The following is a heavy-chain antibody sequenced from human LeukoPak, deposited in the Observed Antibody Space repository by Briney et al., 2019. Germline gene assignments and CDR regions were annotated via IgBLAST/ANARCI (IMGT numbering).Heavy chain of an antibody. Sequence: SETLSLTCTVSGGSISSSSYYWGWIRQPPGKGLEWIGSIYYSGSTYYNPSLKSRVTISVDTSKNQFSLKLSSVTAADTAVYYCARGGVVVPAAMRGFDYWGQGTLVTVSS. CDR3: ARGGVVVPAAMRGFDY. V-gene: IGHV4-39*07. D-gene: IGHD2-2*01. CDR1: GGSISSSSYY. J-gene: IGHJ4*02. CDR2: IYYSGST.